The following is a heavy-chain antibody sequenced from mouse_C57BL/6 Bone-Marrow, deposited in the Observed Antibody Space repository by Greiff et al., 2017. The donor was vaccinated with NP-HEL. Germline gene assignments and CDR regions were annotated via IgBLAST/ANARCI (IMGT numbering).Heavy chain of an antibody. CDR3: ATIYYDPSYAMDY. V-gene: IGHV5-12*01. CDR1: GFTFSDYY. Sequence: EVQVVESGGGLVQPGGSLKLSCAASGFTFSDYYMYWVRQTPEKRLEWVAYISNGGGSTYYPDTVKGRFTISRDNAKNTLYLQMSRLKSEDTAMYYCATIYYDPSYAMDYWGQGTSVTVSS. J-gene: IGHJ4*01. D-gene: IGHD2-4*01. CDR2: ISNGGGST.